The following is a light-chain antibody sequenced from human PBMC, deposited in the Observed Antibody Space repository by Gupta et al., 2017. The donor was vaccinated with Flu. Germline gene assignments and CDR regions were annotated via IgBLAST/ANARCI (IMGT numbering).Light chain of an antibody. V-gene: IGLV10-54*04. J-gene: IGLJ3*02. CDR3: SAWDSSLNEWV. Sequence: TATLTCTGNRNNVGNEGVAWLQQHQGHPPKLLSFRNNRRPSGISERFSALRSGNTASLTSTALQAEDEADYYCSAWDSSLNEWVFGGGTKLTVL. CDR1: RNNVGNEG. CDR2: RNN.